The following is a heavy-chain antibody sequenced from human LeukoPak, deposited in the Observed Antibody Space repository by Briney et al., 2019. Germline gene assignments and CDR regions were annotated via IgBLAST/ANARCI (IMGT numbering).Heavy chain of an antibody. Sequence: NTSETLSLTCTVSGGSISSYYWSWIRQPPGKGLQWIGEINHSGSTNYNPSLKSRVTILVDTSKNQFSLKLSSVTAADTAVYYCVRTEYFDSSGTFDYWGQGTLVTVSS. J-gene: IGHJ4*02. CDR2: INHSGST. V-gene: IGHV4-34*01. D-gene: IGHD3-22*01. CDR3: VRTEYFDSSGTFDY. CDR1: GGSISSYY.